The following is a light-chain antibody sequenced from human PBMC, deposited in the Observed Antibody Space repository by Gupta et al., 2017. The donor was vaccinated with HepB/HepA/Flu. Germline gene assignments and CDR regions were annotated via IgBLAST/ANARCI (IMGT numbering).Light chain of an antibody. CDR2: EDS. J-gene: IGLJ2*01. V-gene: IGLV3-1*01. Sequence: SYELTQPPSGCVSPGETDSITCSGNKLGEKYACWYQQKPGQSPVLVIYEDSKRPSGIPERISGSNSGNTATLTTSGTQVMDEADYYCQAWDSSVVFGGGTKLTVL. CDR1: KLGEKY. CDR3: QAWDSSVV.